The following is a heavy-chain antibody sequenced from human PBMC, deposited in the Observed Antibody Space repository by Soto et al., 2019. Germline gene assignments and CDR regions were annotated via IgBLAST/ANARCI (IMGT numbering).Heavy chain of an antibody. CDR3: ARESSGDFDY. Sequence: QVQLQESGPGLVKPSKTLSLTCTVSGGSVSSGTYYWSWIRQPPGKGLEWIGYIYYIGSTNYNPSLKSRVTISVDTSKNQFSLKLSSVPAADTAVYYCARESSGDFDYWGQGTLVTVSS. J-gene: IGHJ4*02. V-gene: IGHV4-61*01. CDR2: IYYIGST. D-gene: IGHD3-22*01. CDR1: GGSVSSGTYY.